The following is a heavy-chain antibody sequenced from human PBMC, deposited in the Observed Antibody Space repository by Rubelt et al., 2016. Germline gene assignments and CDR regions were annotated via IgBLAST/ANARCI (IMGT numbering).Heavy chain of an antibody. CDR1: GFTFSTSS. CDR2: MKSKFDGETI. J-gene: IGHJ4*02. CDR3: TTDPLTKYTDTPDY. V-gene: IGHV3-15*01. D-gene: IGHD1/OR15-1a*01. Sequence: PGGSLRLSCAASGFTFSTSSMNWVRQAPGKGLEWVGRMKSKFDGETIDYAAAVKDRFAMSRDDARNVAYLHMNSLKTEDTAVYYCTTDPLTKYTDTPDYWGRGTLVTVSS.